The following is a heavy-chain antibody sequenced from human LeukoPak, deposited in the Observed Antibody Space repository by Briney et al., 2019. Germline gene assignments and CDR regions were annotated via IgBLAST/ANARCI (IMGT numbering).Heavy chain of an antibody. D-gene: IGHD4-17*01. Sequence: GGSLRLFCVASGFTFSSYAMGWVRQAPGKGLEWVSSISGGGGSTDYADSVKGRFTISRDNSKNTLYLQMNSLRVEDTAVYYCAKDLITVTRGPDWGQGTLVTVSS. J-gene: IGHJ4*02. V-gene: IGHV3-23*01. CDR1: GFTFSSYA. CDR3: AKDLITVTRGPD. CDR2: ISGGGGST.